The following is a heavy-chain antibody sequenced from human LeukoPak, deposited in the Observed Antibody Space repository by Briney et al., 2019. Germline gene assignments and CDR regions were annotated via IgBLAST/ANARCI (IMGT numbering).Heavy chain of an antibody. CDR3: AKDLDDILSGYWGMDV. D-gene: IGHD3-9*01. CDR2: ISGTGSRI. J-gene: IGHJ6*02. Sequence: GGSLRLSCAASGFTFGNYAMNWVRQAPGKGLEWVSTISGTGSRIYYADSVKGRFIISRDNSKNTFYLQMNSLRAEDTALYHCAKDLDDILSGYWGMDVWGQGTTVTVFS. CDR1: GFTFGNYA. V-gene: IGHV3-23*01.